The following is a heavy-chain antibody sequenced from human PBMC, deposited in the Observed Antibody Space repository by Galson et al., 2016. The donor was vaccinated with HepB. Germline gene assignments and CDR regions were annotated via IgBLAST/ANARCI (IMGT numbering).Heavy chain of an antibody. V-gene: IGHV3-43*01. J-gene: IGHJ4*02. CDR2: ISWDGGST. Sequence: SLRLSCAASGFTFDDYTMHWVRQAPGKGLEWVSLISWDGGSTYYADSVKGRFTISRDNSKNMLYLQMNSLRVEGTALYYCAKGTTRLGDNWGQGILVTVSS. D-gene: IGHD4-11*01. CDR1: GFTFDDYT. CDR3: AKGTTRLGDN.